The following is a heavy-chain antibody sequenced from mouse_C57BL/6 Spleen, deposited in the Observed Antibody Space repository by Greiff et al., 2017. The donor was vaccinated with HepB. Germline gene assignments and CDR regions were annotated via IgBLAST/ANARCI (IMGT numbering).Heavy chain of an antibody. J-gene: IGHJ3*01. Sequence: EVKLQESGGGLVQPGGSMKLSCVASGFTFSNYWMNWVRQSPEKGLEWVAQIRLKSDNYATHYAESVKGRFTISRDDSKSSVYLQMNNLRAEDTGIYYCTAGLPFAYWGQGTLVTVSA. V-gene: IGHV6-3*01. CDR2: IRLKSDNYAT. CDR1: GFTFSNYW. D-gene: IGHD2-4*01. CDR3: TAGLPFAY.